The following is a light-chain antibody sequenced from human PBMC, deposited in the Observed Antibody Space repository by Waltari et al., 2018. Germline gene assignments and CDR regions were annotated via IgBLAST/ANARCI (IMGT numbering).Light chain of an antibody. Sequence: DIQMTQSPSSLSASVGDRVPITCRASQVITTYLNWYQQKPGEAPKLLIYAASTLHSAVPSRFSGSSSGTDFTLTISSLQPEDFETYYCQQSYATPRTFGQGTKVEIK. V-gene: IGKV1-39*01. J-gene: IGKJ1*01. CDR2: AAS. CDR1: QVITTY. CDR3: QQSYATPRT.